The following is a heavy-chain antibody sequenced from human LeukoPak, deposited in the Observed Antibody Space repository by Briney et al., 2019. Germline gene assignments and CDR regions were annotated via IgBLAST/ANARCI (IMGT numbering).Heavy chain of an antibody. Sequence: GRSLRLSCASSEFTSSTYWMSWFRQAPGKGLDGVANIKEEGSEKIYADSVKGRFSVCRDNDKNSMYLPRNSLRGDDMAVYYCGGDGGWTFRIWGQGTKVTVSS. J-gene: IGHJ3*02. V-gene: IGHV3-7*01. D-gene: IGHD5-24*01. CDR3: GGDGGWTFRI. CDR2: IKEEGSEK. CDR1: EFTSSTYW.